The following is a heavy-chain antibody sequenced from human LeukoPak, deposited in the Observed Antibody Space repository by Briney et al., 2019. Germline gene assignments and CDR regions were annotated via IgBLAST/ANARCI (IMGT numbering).Heavy chain of an antibody. CDR3: ARRGIVATIGPSDGMDV. Sequence: PGESLKISCKGSGYSFTSYWIGWVRQMPGKGLEWMGIIYPGDSDTRYSPSFQGQVTISADKSISTAYLQWSSLKASDTAMYYCARRGIVATIGPSDGMDVWGLGTTVTVSS. CDR2: IYPGDSDT. CDR1: GYSFTSYW. J-gene: IGHJ6*02. D-gene: IGHD5-12*01. V-gene: IGHV5-51*01.